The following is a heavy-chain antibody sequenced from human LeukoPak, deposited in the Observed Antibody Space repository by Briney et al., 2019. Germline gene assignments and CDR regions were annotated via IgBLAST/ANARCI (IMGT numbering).Heavy chain of an antibody. CDR3: AKVATVPAAPYYFDY. D-gene: IGHD2-2*01. J-gene: IGHJ4*02. CDR2: ISGSGGST. CDR1: GFTFSDYG. Sequence: PGGTLRLSCAASGFTFSDYGMSWVRQAPGKGLEWVSAISGSGGSTYYADSVKGRFTISRDNSKNTLYLQMNSLRAEDTAVYYCAKVATVPAAPYYFDYWGQGTLVTVSS. V-gene: IGHV3-23*01.